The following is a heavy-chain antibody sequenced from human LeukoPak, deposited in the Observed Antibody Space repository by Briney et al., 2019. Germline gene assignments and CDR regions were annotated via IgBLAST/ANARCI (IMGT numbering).Heavy chain of an antibody. Sequence: PSETLSLTCTVSGGSISSGSYYWSWIRQPAGKGLEWIGRIYTSGSTNYNPSLKSRVTISVDTSKNQFSLKLSSVTAADTAVYYCARAIKYYYDSSGRYNWFDPWGQGTLVTVSS. CDR2: IYTSGST. J-gene: IGHJ5*02. CDR3: ARAIKYYYDSSGRYNWFDP. V-gene: IGHV4-61*02. D-gene: IGHD3-22*01. CDR1: GGSISSGSYY.